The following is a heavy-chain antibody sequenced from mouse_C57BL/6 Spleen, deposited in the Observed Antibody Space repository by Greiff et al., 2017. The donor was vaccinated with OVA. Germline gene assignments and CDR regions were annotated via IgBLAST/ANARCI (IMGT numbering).Heavy chain of an antibody. D-gene: IGHD1-1*01. CDR3: ARTYGSDWYFDV. J-gene: IGHJ1*03. CDR2: IDPSDSET. CDR1: GYTFTSYW. Sequence: VQLQQPGAELVRPGSSVKLSCKASGYTFTSYWMHWVKQRPIQGLEWIGNIDPSDSETHYNQKFKDKATLTVDKSSSTAYMQLSSLTSEDSAVYSGARTYGSDWYFDVWGTGTTVTVSS. V-gene: IGHV1-52*01.